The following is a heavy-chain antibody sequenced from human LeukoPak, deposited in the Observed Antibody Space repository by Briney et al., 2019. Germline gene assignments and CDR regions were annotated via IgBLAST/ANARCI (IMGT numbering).Heavy chain of an antibody. V-gene: IGHV3-33*01. D-gene: IGHD3-16*02. Sequence: GGSLRLSCAASGFTFSSYGMHWVRQAPGKGLEWVAVIWNDGSNKYYADSVKGRFTISRDNSKNTLYLQMNSLKTEDTAVYYCTRVHYVWGSYRTIDYWGQGTLVTVSS. CDR2: IWNDGSNK. CDR1: GFTFSSYG. CDR3: TRVHYVWGSYRTIDY. J-gene: IGHJ4*02.